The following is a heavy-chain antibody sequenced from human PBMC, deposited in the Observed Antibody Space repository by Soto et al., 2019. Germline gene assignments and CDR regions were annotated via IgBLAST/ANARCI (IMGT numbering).Heavy chain of an antibody. CDR2: IYYSGST. V-gene: IGHV4-59*01. CDR1: GGSISSYY. Sequence: QVQLQESGPGLVKPSETLSLTCTVSGGSISSYYWSWIRQPPGKGLEWIGYIYYSGSTNYNPSLKSRVTISVDTSKNQFSLKLSSVAAADTAVYYCARGGGGLFINQLLNAFDIWGQGTMVTVSS. D-gene: IGHD2-2*01. J-gene: IGHJ3*02. CDR3: ARGGGGLFINQLLNAFDI.